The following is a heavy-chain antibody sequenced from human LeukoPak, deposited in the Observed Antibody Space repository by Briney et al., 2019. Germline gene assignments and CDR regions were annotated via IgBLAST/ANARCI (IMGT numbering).Heavy chain of an antibody. Sequence: SETLSLTCTVSGCSISSYYWSWIRQPAGKGLEWIGRIYTSGSTNYNPSLKSRVTMSVDTSKNQFSLKLSSVTAADTAVYYCARDGGPYSSSWNYYYGMDVWGQGTTVTVSS. J-gene: IGHJ6*02. V-gene: IGHV4-4*07. CDR1: GCSISSYY. CDR3: ARDGGPYSSSWNYYYGMDV. D-gene: IGHD6-13*01. CDR2: IYTSGST.